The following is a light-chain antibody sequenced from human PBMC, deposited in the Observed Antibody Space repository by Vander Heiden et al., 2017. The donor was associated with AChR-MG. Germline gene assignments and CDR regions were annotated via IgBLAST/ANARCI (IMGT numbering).Light chain of an antibody. CDR2: RGD. Sequence: QSVLTQPPSASGTPGQRVTISCSGSSSNIGSNTVNWYQRLPGTAPKLLIFRGDQRPSGVPDRFSGSKSDTSASLAISGLQSEDEADYYCAAWDDSRLGLVFGGGTKRTVL. CDR1: SSNIGSNT. CDR3: AAWDDSRLGLV. J-gene: IGLJ3*02. V-gene: IGLV1-44*01.